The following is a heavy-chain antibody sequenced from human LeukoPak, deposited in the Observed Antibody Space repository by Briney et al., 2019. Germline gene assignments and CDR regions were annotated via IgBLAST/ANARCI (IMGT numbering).Heavy chain of an antibody. CDR1: GFTFSSYA. V-gene: IGHV3-23*01. Sequence: GGSLRLSCAASGFTFSSYAMSWVRQAPGKGLEWVSAISGSGGSTYYADSVKGRFTISRDNSENTLYLQMNSLRAEDTAVYYCAKSITMIVVVKGYFDYWGQGTLVTVSS. CDR3: AKSITMIVVVKGYFDY. J-gene: IGHJ4*03. D-gene: IGHD3-22*01. CDR2: ISGSGGST.